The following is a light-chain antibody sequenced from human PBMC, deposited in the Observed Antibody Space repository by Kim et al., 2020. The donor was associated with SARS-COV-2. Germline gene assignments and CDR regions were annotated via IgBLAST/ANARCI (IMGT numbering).Light chain of an antibody. CDR2: AAS. CDR3: QQRYTTPLLT. J-gene: IGKJ4*01. Sequence: DIQMTQSPSSLAASVGDRVTIACRASQSISTYLNWYQQKPGKAPKLLIYAASSLQSGVPSRFSGSGSGTDFTLTISSLQPEEFATYYCQQRYTTPLLTFGGGTKVDIK. V-gene: IGKV1-39*01. CDR1: QSISTY.